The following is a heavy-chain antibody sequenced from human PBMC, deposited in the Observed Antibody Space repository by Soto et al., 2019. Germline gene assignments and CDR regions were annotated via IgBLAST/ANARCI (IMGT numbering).Heavy chain of an antibody. J-gene: IGHJ5*02. V-gene: IGHV3-23*01. CDR2: ISGSGGST. Sequence: EVQLLESGGGLVQPGGSLRLSCAASGFTFSSYAMSWVRQAPGKGLEWVSAISGSGGSTYYADSVKGRFTISRDNSKNTLYLQMNSLRAEDTAVYYCAKVLEGFEYCTNGVCPLGPWGQGTLVTVSS. CDR3: AKVLEGFEYCTNGVCPLGP. CDR1: GFTFSSYA. D-gene: IGHD2-8*01.